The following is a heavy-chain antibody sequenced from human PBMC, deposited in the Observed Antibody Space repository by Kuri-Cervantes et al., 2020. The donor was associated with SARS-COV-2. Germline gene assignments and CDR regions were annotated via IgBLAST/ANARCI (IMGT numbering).Heavy chain of an antibody. CDR3: ARVCGGDCADNYYYYYGMDV. J-gene: IGHJ6*02. CDR1: GYTFTGYY. D-gene: IGHD2-21*02. CDR2: INPNSGDT. V-gene: IGHV1-2*02. Sequence: ASVKVSCKASGYTFTGYYMHWVRQAPGQGLEWMGWINPNSGDTNYAQKFQGRVTMTTDTSTSTAYMELRSLRSDDTAVYYCARVCGGDCADNYYYYYGMDVWGQGTTVTVSS.